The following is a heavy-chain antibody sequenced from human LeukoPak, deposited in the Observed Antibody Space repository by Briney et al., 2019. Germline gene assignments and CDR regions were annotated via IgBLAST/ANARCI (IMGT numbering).Heavy chain of an antibody. J-gene: IGHJ4*02. CDR1: GFTFSSYG. CDR3: AKRTYYDYSSSDY. V-gene: IGHV3-30*02. Sequence: GGSLRLSCAASGFTFSSYGMHWVRQAPGKGLEWVAFIRYDGSNKYYADSVKGRFTISRDNSKNTLYLQMNSLRAEDTAVYYCAKRTYYDYSSSDYWGQGTLVTVSS. D-gene: IGHD4-11*01. CDR2: IRYDGSNK.